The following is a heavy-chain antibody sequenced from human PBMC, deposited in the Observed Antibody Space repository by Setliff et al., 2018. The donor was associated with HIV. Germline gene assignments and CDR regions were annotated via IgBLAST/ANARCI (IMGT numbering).Heavy chain of an antibody. V-gene: IGHV4-39*01. Sequence: SETLSLTCSVSGDSIFTSTYYWGWIRQPPGKRLEWIGSIYYSGNTYYNPSLKSRVTISVDTSKNQFFQNLSSVTATDSAVYYCARLGRPYSGQGWFDPWGQETLVTVSS. CDR2: IYYSGNT. CDR1: GDSIFTSTYY. CDR3: ARLGRPYSGQGWFDP. D-gene: IGHD5-12*01. J-gene: IGHJ5*02.